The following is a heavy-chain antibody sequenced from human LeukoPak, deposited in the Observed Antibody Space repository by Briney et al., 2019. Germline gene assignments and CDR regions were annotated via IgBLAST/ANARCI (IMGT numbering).Heavy chain of an antibody. Sequence: GASVKVSCKASGYTFTSYAMHWVRQAPGQRREGMGWINAGNGNTKYSQEFQGRVTITRDTSASAVYMELSSLRSDDLAVYYCARVVRYSSGPLTDLLPYYFDYWGQGTLVTVSS. CDR3: ARVVRYSSGPLTDLLPYYFDY. D-gene: IGHD6-19*01. CDR1: GYTFTSYA. CDR2: INAGNGNT. J-gene: IGHJ4*02. V-gene: IGHV1-3*03.